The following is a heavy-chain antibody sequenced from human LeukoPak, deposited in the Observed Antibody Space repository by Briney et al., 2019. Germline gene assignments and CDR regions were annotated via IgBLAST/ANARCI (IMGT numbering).Heavy chain of an antibody. J-gene: IGHJ4*02. CDR3: AREATWGEWYFDH. Sequence: GGSLRLSCVASGITFSRHGMDWVRQAPGKGLEWVAVIAADGGVKQYADSVKGRFTVSRDNSKSTLYLQMNSLSVEDTAIYYCAREATWGEWYFDHWGQGTPVTVPS. D-gene: IGHD3-3*01. V-gene: IGHV3-30*03. CDR2: IAADGGVK. CDR1: GITFSRHG.